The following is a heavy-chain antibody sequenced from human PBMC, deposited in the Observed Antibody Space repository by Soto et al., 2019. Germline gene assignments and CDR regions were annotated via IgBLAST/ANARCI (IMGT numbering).Heavy chain of an antibody. CDR3: AIQTGTPEKTNDY. V-gene: IGHV3-11*06. J-gene: IGHJ4*02. CDR2: ISSSSSYT. D-gene: IGHD1-1*01. Sequence: GGSLRLSCAASGFTFSDYYMSWIRQAPGKGLEWVSYISSSSSYTDYADSVKGRFTISRDNAKNSLYLQMNSLRDEDTAVYYCAIQTGTPEKTNDYWGQGTLVTVSS. CDR1: GFTFSDYY.